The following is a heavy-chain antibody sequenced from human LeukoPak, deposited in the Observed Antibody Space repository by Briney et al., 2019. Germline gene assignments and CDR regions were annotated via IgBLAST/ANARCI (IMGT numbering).Heavy chain of an antibody. V-gene: IGHV4-59*08. D-gene: IGHD3-10*01. Sequence: SETLVLTCNVSGGSISGYYWSWIRQPPGKGLEWIGYIYYSGSTNYNPSLKSRVTLSVDTSKNEFSLKLRSVTAADTAVYYCARLAQMTMVRGQSYYYHSMDVWGQGTTVTVSS. CDR2: IYYSGST. J-gene: IGHJ6*02. CDR3: ARLAQMTMVRGQSYYYHSMDV. CDR1: GGSISGYY.